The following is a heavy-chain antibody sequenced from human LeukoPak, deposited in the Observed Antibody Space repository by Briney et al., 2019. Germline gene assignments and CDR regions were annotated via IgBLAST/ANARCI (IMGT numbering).Heavy chain of an antibody. Sequence: GGSLRLSCVASEFTFSGYAMSWVRQVPGEGMEWVSVISGSGGSTYYADSVKGRFTISRDNSKNTLYLQINSLRAEDTAVYYCAKDRQGFGFGEQLDYYYTDVWGKGTTVTVSS. CDR2: ISGSGGST. D-gene: IGHD3-10*01. CDR3: AKDRQGFGFGEQLDYYYTDV. CDR1: EFTFSGYA. J-gene: IGHJ6*03. V-gene: IGHV3-23*01.